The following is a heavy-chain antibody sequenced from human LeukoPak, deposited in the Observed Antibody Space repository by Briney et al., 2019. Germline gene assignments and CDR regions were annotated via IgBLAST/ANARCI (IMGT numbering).Heavy chain of an antibody. V-gene: IGHV1-8*01. Sequence: ASVKVSCKASGYTFTSYDINWVRQATGQGLEWMGWMNPNSGNTGYAQKFQGRVTMTRNTSISTAYMELSSLRSEDTAVYYCARSGAFCSGEDCYSGRTWFDPWGQGTLVTISS. CDR3: ARSGAFCSGEDCYSGRTWFDP. D-gene: IGHD2-15*01. J-gene: IGHJ5*02. CDR1: GYTFTSYD. CDR2: MNPNSGNT.